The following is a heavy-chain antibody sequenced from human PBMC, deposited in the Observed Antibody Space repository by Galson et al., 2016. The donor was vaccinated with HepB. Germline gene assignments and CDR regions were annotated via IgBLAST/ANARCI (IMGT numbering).Heavy chain of an antibody. V-gene: IGHV3-74*03. D-gene: IGHD6-19*01. Sequence: SLRLSCAASGFTFRHYCIHWVRQAPGKGLVWVSVINSDGSSTTYADSVKGSFTISRDNAKNTLYLQVNSLRAEDTAVYYCARDLYGAGGWAHVALDIWGQGTMVIVSS. CDR1: GFTFRHYC. CDR2: INSDGSST. CDR3: ARDLYGAGGWAHVALDI. J-gene: IGHJ3*02.